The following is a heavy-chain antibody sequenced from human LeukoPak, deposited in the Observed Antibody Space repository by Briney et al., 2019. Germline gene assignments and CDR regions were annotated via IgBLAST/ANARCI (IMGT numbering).Heavy chain of an antibody. Sequence: SVKVSCKASGGTFSSYAISWVRQAPGQGLEWMGRIIPILGIANYAQKFQGRVTITANKSTSTAYMELSSLRSEDTAVYYCASRITMVRGVIRYGMDVWGQGTTVTVSS. CDR2: IIPILGIA. V-gene: IGHV1-69*04. D-gene: IGHD3-10*01. CDR1: GGTFSSYA. J-gene: IGHJ6*02. CDR3: ASRITMVRGVIRYGMDV.